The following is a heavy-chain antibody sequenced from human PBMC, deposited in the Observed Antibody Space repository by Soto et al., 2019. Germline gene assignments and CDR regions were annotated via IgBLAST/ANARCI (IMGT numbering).Heavy chain of an antibody. Sequence: QVQLVQSGAEVKKPGSSVKVSCKASGGTFSNYAFSWVRQAPGQGLEWLGGIMPIFGRPDYAQKFRGRVTLTADESSTTARMELSRLRSEDTAVDYCASWVKEAGIGGNYYYGMDVWGQGTTVTVSS. CDR3: ASWVKEAGIGGNYYYGMDV. CDR1: GGTFSNYA. V-gene: IGHV1-69*12. D-gene: IGHD6-19*01. CDR2: IMPIFGRP. J-gene: IGHJ6*02.